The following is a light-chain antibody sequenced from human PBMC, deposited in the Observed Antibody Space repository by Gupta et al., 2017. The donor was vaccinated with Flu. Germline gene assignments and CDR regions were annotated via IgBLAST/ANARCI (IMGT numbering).Light chain of an antibody. Sequence: SSVSASVGDRVTITCRASQDISSWLAWYQQKPGKAPKLLIYAASSWQSGVPSRFSGSGSGTDFTLTISSRQPEDFATYYCQQANSFPVLTFGGGTKVEIK. J-gene: IGKJ4*01. CDR1: QDISSW. V-gene: IGKV1-12*01. CDR3: QQANSFPVLT. CDR2: AAS.